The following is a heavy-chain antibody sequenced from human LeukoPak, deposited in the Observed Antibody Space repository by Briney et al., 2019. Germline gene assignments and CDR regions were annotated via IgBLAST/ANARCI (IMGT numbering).Heavy chain of an antibody. D-gene: IGHD3-16*02. CDR3: AKDPTRYYDYVWGSYRPPYYFDY. J-gene: IGHJ4*02. CDR2: ISGSGGST. Sequence: PGGSLRLSCAASGFTFSSYAMSWVRQAPGKGLEWVSAISGSGGSTYYADSVKGRFTISRDNSKNTLYLQMNSLRAEATAVYYCAKDPTRYYDYVWGSYRPPYYFDYWGQGTLVTVSS. CDR1: GFTFSSYA. V-gene: IGHV3-23*01.